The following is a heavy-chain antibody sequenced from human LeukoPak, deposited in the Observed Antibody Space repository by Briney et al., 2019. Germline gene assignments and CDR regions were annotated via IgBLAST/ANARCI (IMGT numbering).Heavy chain of an antibody. CDR2: ISSSSSYI. Sequence: PGGSLRLSCAASGFTFSSYSMNWVRQAPGKGLDWVSSISSSSSYIYYADSVKGRFTISRDNAKNSLYLQMNSLRAEDTAVYYCARDLNPHIVGATSAFDYWGQGTPATVSS. V-gene: IGHV3-21*01. CDR1: GFTFSSYS. D-gene: IGHD1-26*01. J-gene: IGHJ4*02. CDR3: ARDLNPHIVGATSAFDY.